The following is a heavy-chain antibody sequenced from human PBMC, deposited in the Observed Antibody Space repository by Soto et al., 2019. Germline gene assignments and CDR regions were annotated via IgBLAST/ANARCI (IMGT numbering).Heavy chain of an antibody. CDR3: TRALLKSLDY. CDR1: GGSISSNNYY. D-gene: IGHD3-9*01. Sequence: SLPCNVSGGSISSNNYYCGWIRQPPGMGLEWIGSIYYSGTTYYNPSLQSRVTISVDKSKNQFSLKLNSVTAADTAMYYCTRALLKSLDYWGQGTRVTVPQ. V-gene: IGHV4-39*07. J-gene: IGHJ4*02. CDR2: IYYSGTT.